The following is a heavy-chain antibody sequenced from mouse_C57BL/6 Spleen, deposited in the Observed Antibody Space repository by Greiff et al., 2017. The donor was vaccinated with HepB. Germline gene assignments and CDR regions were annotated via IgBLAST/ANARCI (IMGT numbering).Heavy chain of an antibody. V-gene: IGHV1-81*01. CDR1: GYTFTSYG. J-gene: IGHJ1*03. CDR3: ARLGTTVYGYFDV. Sequence: QVQLQQSGAELARPGASVKLSCKASGYTFTSYGISWVKQRTGQGLEWIGEIYPRSGNTYYNEKFKGKATLTADKSSSTAYMELRSLTSEDSAVYFCARLGTTVYGYFDVWGTGTTVTVSS. CDR2: IYPRSGNT. D-gene: IGHD1-1*01.